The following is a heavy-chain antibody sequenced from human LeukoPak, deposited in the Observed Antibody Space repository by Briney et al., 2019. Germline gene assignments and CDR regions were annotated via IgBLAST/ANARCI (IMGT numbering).Heavy chain of an antibody. CDR1: GGSLSSSSYY. D-gene: IGHD6-13*01. CDR3: ARIARSDFDC. J-gene: IGHJ4*02. Sequence: SEALSLTCTVSGGSLSSSSYYWGWIRQPPGKGLEWIGSIYYSGNTHYNPSLNSRVTISVDTSKNQFSLKRSSVTAADTALYYCARIARSDFDCWGEGTVDTVSS. CDR2: IYYSGNT. V-gene: IGHV4-39*01.